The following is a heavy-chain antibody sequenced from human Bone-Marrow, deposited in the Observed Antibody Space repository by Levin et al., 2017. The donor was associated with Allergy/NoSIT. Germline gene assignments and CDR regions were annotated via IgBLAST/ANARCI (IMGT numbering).Heavy chain of an antibody. CDR3: ARSSAGAPDY. Sequence: GESLKISCKASGYTFTSYDINWVRQATGQGLEWMGWMNPNSGNTGYAQKFQGRVTMTRNTSISTAYMELSSLRSEDTAVYYCARSSAGAPDYWGQGTLVTVSS. J-gene: IGHJ4*02. CDR2: MNPNSGNT. V-gene: IGHV1-8*01. CDR1: GYTFTSYD. D-gene: IGHD1-26*01.